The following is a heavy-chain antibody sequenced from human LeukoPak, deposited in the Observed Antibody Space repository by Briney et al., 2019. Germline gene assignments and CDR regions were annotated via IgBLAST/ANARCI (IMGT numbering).Heavy chain of an antibody. J-gene: IGHJ3*02. Sequence: AASVKVSCRASGYTFTGYYMRWVRQAPGQGLEWMGWISAYNGNTNYAQKLQGRVTMTTNTSTSTAYMELRSLRSDDTAVYYCARGPLHDAFDIWGQGTMVTVSS. V-gene: IGHV1-18*04. CDR2: ISAYNGNT. CDR3: ARGPLHDAFDI. CDR1: GYTFTGYY. D-gene: IGHD2-15*01.